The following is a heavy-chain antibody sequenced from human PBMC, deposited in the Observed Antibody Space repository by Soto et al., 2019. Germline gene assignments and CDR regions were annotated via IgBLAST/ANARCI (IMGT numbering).Heavy chain of an antibody. D-gene: IGHD3-10*01. CDR2: IYTSGST. CDR1: GGSISSYY. V-gene: IGHV4-4*07. J-gene: IGHJ5*02. Sequence: QVQLQESGPGLVKPSETLSLTCTVSGGSISSYYWSWIRQPAGKGLEWIVRIYTSGSTNYNPSLKSRVTMSGDKSKNQFSPELSSVTAGDPAGDYWGRGDKLRGVIQTGWFDPWGQGTLVTVSS. CDR3: GRGDKLRGVIQTGWFDP.